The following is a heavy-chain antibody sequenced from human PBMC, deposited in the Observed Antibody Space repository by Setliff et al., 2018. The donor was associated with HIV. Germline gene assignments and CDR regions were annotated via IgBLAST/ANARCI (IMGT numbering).Heavy chain of an antibody. V-gene: IGHV3-74*01. CDR3: ARPTNIDTLYYGSQTFYMYYYGLDV. J-gene: IGHJ6*02. CDR1: GFNFSSHT. D-gene: IGHD1-26*01. Sequence: GESLKISCAASGFNFSSHTMNWIRQAPGKGLEWVSRINSDGSGTSYADSMKGRFTISSDNAKNSLYLQMNSLRADDTAVYFCARPTNIDTLYYGSQTFYMYYYGLDVWGQGTTVTVSS. CDR2: INSDGSGT.